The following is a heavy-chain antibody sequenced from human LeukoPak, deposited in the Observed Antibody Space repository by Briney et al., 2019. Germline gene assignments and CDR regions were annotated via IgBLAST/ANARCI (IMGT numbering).Heavy chain of an antibody. J-gene: IGHJ4*02. CDR2: IYTSGST. CDR3: ARGSREMATIFDS. CDR1: GGSISSYF. D-gene: IGHD5-24*01. Sequence: MPSETLSLTCSVSGGSISSYFWNWIWQPAGKGLEWIGHIYTSGSTNYKPSLKSRVTMSVDTSKNQVSLTLTSVTAADTAVYYCARGSREMATIFDSWGQGTLVTVSS. V-gene: IGHV4-4*07.